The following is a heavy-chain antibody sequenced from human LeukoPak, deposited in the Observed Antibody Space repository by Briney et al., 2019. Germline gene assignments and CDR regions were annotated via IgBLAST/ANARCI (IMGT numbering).Heavy chain of an antibody. Sequence: GGSLRLSCAASGFSFISYTMNWVRQPPGKGLEWVSSISSSSSYIYYADSVKGRFTISRDNAKNSLYLQMNSLRAEDTAVYYCARDDGIYPIDYWGQGTLVTVSS. V-gene: IGHV3-21*01. CDR3: ARDDGIYPIDY. D-gene: IGHD1-14*01. J-gene: IGHJ4*02. CDR1: GFSFISYT. CDR2: ISSSSSYI.